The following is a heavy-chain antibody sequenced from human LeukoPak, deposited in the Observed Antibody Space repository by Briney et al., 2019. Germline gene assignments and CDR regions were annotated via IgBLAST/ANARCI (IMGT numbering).Heavy chain of an antibody. CDR3: ARAYEYGWFDP. V-gene: IGHV1-2*02. CDR2: VNPKSGAT. CDR1: GYTFTDYY. D-gene: IGHD4/OR15-4a*01. J-gene: IGHJ5*02. Sequence: ASMRVSCKTSGYTFTDYYLHWLRQAPGQGLEWMGWVNPKSGATNYAQRFQGRVTMTWQTSISTGNVELSSLRSDDTAVYYCARAYEYGWFDPWGQGTLVTVSS.